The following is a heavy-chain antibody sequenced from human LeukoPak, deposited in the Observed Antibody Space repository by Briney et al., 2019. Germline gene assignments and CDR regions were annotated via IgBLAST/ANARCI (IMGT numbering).Heavy chain of an antibody. Sequence: GSLRLSCAASGFTFSSYAMSWVRQSTGKGLEWVSSTSGDGGATCHSNSVKGRFTISRDNSRNTLYLQMNSLRAEDTAVYYCAKDRPNYYGSNGHYYRRDGDYWGQGTLVTVSS. CDR2: TSGDGGAT. V-gene: IGHV3-23*01. D-gene: IGHD3-22*01. CDR1: GFTFSSYA. CDR3: AKDRPNYYGSNGHYYRRDGDY. J-gene: IGHJ4*02.